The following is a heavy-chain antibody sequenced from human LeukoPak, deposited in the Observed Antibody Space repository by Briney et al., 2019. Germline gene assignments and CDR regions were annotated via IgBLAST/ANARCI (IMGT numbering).Heavy chain of an antibody. D-gene: IGHD2-15*01. J-gene: IGHJ4*02. CDR2: VYDSRSI. CDR3: TRHGPRRCSGGSCSKGYFDY. V-gene: IGHV4-59*08. Sequence: SETLSLTCTVSGASISSFYWSWIRQPPGKGLEWIGYVYDSRSIKYNPSLRGRVTISVDTSKNQFSLNLSSVTAADTAVYYCTRHGPRRCSGGSCSKGYFDYWGQGTLVTVSS. CDR1: GASISSFY.